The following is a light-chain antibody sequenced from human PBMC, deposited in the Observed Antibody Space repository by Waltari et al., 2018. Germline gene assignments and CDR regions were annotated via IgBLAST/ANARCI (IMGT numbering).Light chain of an antibody. Sequence: QSVLTQPPSVSGAPGQRVTISCSGSRPHVGKNNVTWYQQVPGTAPKLLIFSNNQRSSGVPDRFSGSKSGTSASLAISGLQSEDEADYFCAAWDDSLNGLFGGGTKLTVL. CDR2: SNN. CDR1: RPHVGKNN. CDR3: AAWDDSLNGL. V-gene: IGLV1-44*01. J-gene: IGLJ2*01.